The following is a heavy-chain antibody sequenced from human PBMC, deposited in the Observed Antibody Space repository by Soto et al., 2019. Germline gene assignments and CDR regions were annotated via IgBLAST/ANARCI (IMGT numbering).Heavy chain of an antibody. CDR3: AKESHSSSWYSDWFDP. J-gene: IGHJ5*02. D-gene: IGHD6-13*01. Sequence: GGSLRLSCAASGFTFSSYGMHWVRQAPGKGLEWVAVISYDGSNKYYADSVKGRFTISRDNSKNTLYLQMNSLRAEDTAVYYCAKESHSSSWYSDWFDPWGQGTLVTVSS. V-gene: IGHV3-30*18. CDR2: ISYDGSNK. CDR1: GFTFSSYG.